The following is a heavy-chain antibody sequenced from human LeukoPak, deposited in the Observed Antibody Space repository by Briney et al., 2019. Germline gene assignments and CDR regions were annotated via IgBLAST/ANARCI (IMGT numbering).Heavy chain of an antibody. V-gene: IGHV4-59*01. CDR2: IYYSGST. D-gene: IGHD3-22*01. CDR1: GGSISSYY. CDR3: ARHLNYYDSSGYYRGDLYYFDY. J-gene: IGHJ4*02. Sequence: KPSETLSLTCTVSGGSISSYYWSWIRQPPGKGLEWIGYIYYSGSTNYNPSLKSRVTISVDTSKNQFSLKLSSVTAADTAVYYCARHLNYYDSSGYYRGDLYYFDYWGQGTLVTVSS.